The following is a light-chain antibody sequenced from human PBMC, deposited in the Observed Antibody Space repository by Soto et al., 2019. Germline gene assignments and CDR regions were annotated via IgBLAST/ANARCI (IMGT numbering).Light chain of an antibody. J-gene: IGLJ2*01. CDR3: SSYTSSSTRV. V-gene: IGLV2-14*01. CDR2: DVS. CDR1: SSDVGGYNY. Sequence: QSALTQPGSVSGPPGQSITISCTGTSSDVGGYNYVSWYQQHPGKAPKLMIYDVSNRPSGVSNRFSGSKSGNTASLTISGLQAEDAADYYCSSYTSSSTRVFGGGTKVTVL.